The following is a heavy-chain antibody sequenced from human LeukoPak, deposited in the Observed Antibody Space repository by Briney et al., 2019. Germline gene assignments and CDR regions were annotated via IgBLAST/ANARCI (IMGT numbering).Heavy chain of an antibody. D-gene: IGHD5-18*01. V-gene: IGHV4-59*11. CDR2: ISYSGSA. CDR1: GGSINNHI. Sequence: RSSETLSLTCSVSGGSINNHICSWIRQPPGKGLEWIGYISYSGSANYNPSLKSRVTISVDTSKNQFSLKVTSVTAADTAVYYCARETAMVLDYWGQGTLVTVSS. J-gene: IGHJ4*02. CDR3: ARETAMVLDY.